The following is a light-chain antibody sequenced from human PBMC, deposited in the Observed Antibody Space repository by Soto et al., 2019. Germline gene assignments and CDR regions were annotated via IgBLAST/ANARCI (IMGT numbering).Light chain of an antibody. V-gene: IGKV1-5*03. CDR1: QSIGSW. CDR3: QQYGSYSPWT. Sequence: DIQITQSPSTLSASVGDRVTITCRASQSIGSWLAWYQQKPGKAPKLLIYKASSLESGDPSRFSGSRSGTEFTLTISSLQPDDFASYYCQQYGSYSPWTFGQGTKVEIK. CDR2: KAS. J-gene: IGKJ1*01.